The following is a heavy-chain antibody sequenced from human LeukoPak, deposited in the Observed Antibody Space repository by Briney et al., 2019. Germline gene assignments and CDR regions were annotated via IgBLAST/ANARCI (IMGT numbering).Heavy chain of an antibody. Sequence: GESLKISCKGSGYSFTNYWIGWVRQMPGQGLEWKGLIYPGDSDTTYSPSFQGQVTISADKSISTAYLQWSSLKASDTAMYYCAMCSGRRKFDYWGQGTLVTVSS. CDR2: IYPGDSDT. V-gene: IGHV5-51*01. CDR1: GYSFTNYW. CDR3: AMCSGRRKFDY. D-gene: IGHD2-15*01. J-gene: IGHJ4*02.